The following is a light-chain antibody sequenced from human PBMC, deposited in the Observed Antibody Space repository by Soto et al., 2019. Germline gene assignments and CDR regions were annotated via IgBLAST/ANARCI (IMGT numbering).Light chain of an antibody. CDR3: QQLGTSPWT. J-gene: IGKJ1*01. CDR2: GAS. Sequence: EIVLTQSPGTLSLSPGERATLSCRAGQSVSSNYLAWYQQKPGQAPRLLIYGASSRATGIPDRFSGSGSGTGFTLTISRLEPEDFAVYYCQQLGTSPWTFGQGTKVEIK. CDR1: QSVSSNY. V-gene: IGKV3-20*01.